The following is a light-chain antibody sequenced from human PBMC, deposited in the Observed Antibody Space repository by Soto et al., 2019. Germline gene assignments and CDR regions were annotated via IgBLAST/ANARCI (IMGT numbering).Light chain of an antibody. CDR3: SSYTSSSIDYV. CDR1: SSDVGGYNY. Sequence: QSALTQPASVSGSPGQSITISCTGTSSDVGGYNYVSWYQQYPGKAPKLMIYEVSNRPSGVSNRFSGSKSGNTASLTISGLQAEDESGYYCSSYTSSSIDYVFGTGTKVTVL. CDR2: EVS. V-gene: IGLV2-14*01. J-gene: IGLJ1*01.